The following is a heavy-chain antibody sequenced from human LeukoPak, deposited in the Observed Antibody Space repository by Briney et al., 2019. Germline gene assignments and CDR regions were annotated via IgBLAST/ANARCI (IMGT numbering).Heavy chain of an antibody. D-gene: IGHD1-26*01. Sequence: GASVKVSCKASGGTFSSYAISWVRQAPGQGLEWMGRIIPILGIANYAQKFQGRVTITADKSTSTVYMELSSLRSEDTAVCFGGRGYSIDPWGQGTPVTVSS. CDR2: IIPILGIA. CDR1: GGTFSSYA. V-gene: IGHV1-69*04. CDR3: GRGYSIDP. J-gene: IGHJ5*02.